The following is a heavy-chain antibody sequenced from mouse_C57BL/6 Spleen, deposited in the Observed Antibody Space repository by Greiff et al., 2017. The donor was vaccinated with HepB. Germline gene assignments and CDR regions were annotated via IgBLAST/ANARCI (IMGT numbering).Heavy chain of an antibody. CDR2: IYPGDGDT. CDR3: ARGEYYGSSYGYFDV. V-gene: IGHV1-82*01. D-gene: IGHD1-1*01. CDR1: GYAFSSSW. J-gene: IGHJ1*03. Sequence: QVQLQQSGPELVKPGASVKISCKASGYAFSSSWMNWVKQRPGKGLEWIGRIYPGDGDTNYNGKFKGKATLTADKSSSTAYMQLSSLTSEDSAVYFCARGEYYGSSYGYFDVWGTGTTVTVSS.